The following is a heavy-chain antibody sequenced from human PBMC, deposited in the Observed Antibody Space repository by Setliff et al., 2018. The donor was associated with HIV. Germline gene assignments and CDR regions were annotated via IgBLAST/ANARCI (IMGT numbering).Heavy chain of an antibody. CDR3: ARLTRITTAGH. J-gene: IGHJ4*02. V-gene: IGHV4-39*01. CDR1: GGSISSSSCY. CDR2: IYYHGST. Sequence: PSETLSLTCTVSGGSISSSSCYWGWIRQPPGKGLEWIGSIYYHGSTYYNPSLTSRVTISVDTSKNQFSLKLNSVTAADTAVYYCARLTRITTAGHWGQGTLVTVAS. D-gene: IGHD6-13*01.